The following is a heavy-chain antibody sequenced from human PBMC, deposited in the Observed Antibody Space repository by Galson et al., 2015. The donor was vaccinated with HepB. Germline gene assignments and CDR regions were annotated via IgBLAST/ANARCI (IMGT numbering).Heavy chain of an antibody. CDR3: ARDLSNYYYYMDV. Sequence: SLRLSCAASGFTFSSYGMHWVRQAPGKGLEWVAVIWYDGSSKYYADSVKGRFTISRDNSKNTLYLQMNSLRAEDTAVYYCARDLSNYYYYMDVWGKGATVTVSS. CDR1: GFTFSSYG. CDR2: IWYDGSSK. D-gene: IGHD3-9*01. J-gene: IGHJ6*03. V-gene: IGHV3-33*01.